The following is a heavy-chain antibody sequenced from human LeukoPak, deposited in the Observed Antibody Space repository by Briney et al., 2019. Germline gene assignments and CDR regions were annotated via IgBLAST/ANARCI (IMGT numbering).Heavy chain of an antibody. V-gene: IGHV4-34*01. J-gene: IGHJ5*02. CDR1: GGSFSGYY. CDR3: ARFSKAAAQGIYWFDP. Sequence: PSETLSLTCAVYGGSFSGYYWSWIRQPPGKGLEWIGEINHSGSTNYNPSLKSRVTISVDTSKNQFSLKLSSVTAADTAVYYRARFSKAAAQGIYWFDPWGQGTLVTVSS. CDR2: INHSGST. D-gene: IGHD6-13*01.